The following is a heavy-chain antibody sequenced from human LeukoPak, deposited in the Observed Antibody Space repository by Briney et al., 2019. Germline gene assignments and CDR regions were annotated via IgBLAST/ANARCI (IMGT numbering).Heavy chain of an antibody. CDR1: GGSISSYY. Sequence: SGTLSLTCTVSGGSISSYYWSWIRQPPGKGLEWIGYIYYSGSTNYNPSLKSRVTMSVDTSKNQFSLKLSSVTAADTAVYYCARDFNWNDAFDYWGQGTLVTVSS. CDR3: ARDFNWNDAFDY. V-gene: IGHV4-59*12. CDR2: IYYSGST. J-gene: IGHJ4*02. D-gene: IGHD1-1*01.